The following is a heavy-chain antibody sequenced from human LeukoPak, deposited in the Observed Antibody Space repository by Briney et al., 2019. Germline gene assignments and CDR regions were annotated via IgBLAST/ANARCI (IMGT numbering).Heavy chain of an antibody. D-gene: IGHD3-22*01. CDR2: IRSNSDGGTI. CDR1: GFVFGGNY. V-gene: IGHV3-15*01. CDR3: ATDFYDST. J-gene: IGHJ5*02. Sequence: GGSLRLSCAASGFVFGGNYMSWVRQAPGKGLEWVGRIRSNSDGGTIDHAAPVKGRFTLSRDDSKDTLYLQMNSLQTEDTAVYYCATDFYDSTWGQGTLVTVSS.